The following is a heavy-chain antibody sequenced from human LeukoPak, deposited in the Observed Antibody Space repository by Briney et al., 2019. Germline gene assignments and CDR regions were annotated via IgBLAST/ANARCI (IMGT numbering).Heavy chain of an antibody. CDR3: AIFIRDY. Sequence: GGSLRLSCAASGFTFSSYAMHWVRQAPGKGLEWVAVISYDGSNKYYADSVKGRFTISRDNTKNSLFLQMNSLRAEDTAVYYCAIFIRDYWGQGTLVTVSS. CDR2: ISYDGSNK. CDR1: GFTFSSYA. J-gene: IGHJ4*02. V-gene: IGHV3-30-3*01.